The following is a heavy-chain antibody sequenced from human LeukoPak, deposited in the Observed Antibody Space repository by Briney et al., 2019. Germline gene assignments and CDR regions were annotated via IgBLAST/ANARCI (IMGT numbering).Heavy chain of an antibody. CDR1: EFTVSSNY. J-gene: IGHJ4*02. CDR3: ARVRPTDYALDY. D-gene: IGHD4-17*01. V-gene: IGHV3-53*01. CDR2: IYSGSST. Sequence: GGSLRLSCAASEFTVSSNYMSWVRQAPGKGLEWVSVIYSGSSTQYADSVKGRFTISRDNSKNTLYLQLNSLRAEDTAVYYCARVRPTDYALDYWGQGTLVTVSS.